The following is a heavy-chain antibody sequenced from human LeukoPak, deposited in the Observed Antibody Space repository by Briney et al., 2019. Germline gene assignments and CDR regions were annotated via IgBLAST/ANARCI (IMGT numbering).Heavy chain of an antibody. J-gene: IGHJ6*02. Sequence: SETLSLTCAVSGGSISSSNWWSWVRQPPGKGLEWIGEIYHSGSTNYNPSLKSRVTISVDTSKNQFSLKLSSVTAADTAVYYCARDHRITIFGVVISYYYGMDVWGQGTTVTVSS. CDR2: IYHSGST. CDR3: ARDHRITIFGVVISYYYGMDV. D-gene: IGHD3-3*01. CDR1: GGSISSSNW. V-gene: IGHV4-4*02.